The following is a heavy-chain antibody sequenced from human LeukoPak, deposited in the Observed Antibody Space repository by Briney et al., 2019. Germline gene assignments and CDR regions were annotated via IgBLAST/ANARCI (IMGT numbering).Heavy chain of an antibody. CDR2: ISDGGGSR. Sequence: GGSLRLSCAVSGITLSNYGMSWVRQARGEGLEWVAGISDGGGSRNYTDSVKGRFNIARDNPKNTLYLQMNSLRAEDTAVYFCAKRGVVIRAVIIVGFHKEAYYFDYWGQGALVTVSS. V-gene: IGHV3-23*01. J-gene: IGHJ4*02. CDR3: AKRGVVIRAVIIVGFHKEAYYFDY. D-gene: IGHD3-10*01. CDR1: GITLSNYG.